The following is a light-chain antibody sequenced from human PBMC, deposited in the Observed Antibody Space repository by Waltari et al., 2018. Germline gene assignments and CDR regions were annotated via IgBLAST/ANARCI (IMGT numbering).Light chain of an antibody. CDR1: QGISSY. V-gene: IGKV1-8*01. CDR2: AAS. Sequence: AIRITQSPSSLSASTGDRVTITCRASQGISSYLAWYQQKPGKAPKVLIYAASTLQTGVPSRFSGTGSGTEFTLTISCLQSEDFAVYYCQQYHTNPATFGQGTKVEIK. J-gene: IGKJ1*01. CDR3: QQYHTNPAT.